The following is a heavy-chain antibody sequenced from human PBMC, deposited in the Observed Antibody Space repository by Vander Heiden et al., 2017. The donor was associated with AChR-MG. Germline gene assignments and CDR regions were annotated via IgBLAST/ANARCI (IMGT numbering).Heavy chain of an antibody. CDR1: GFSFSSYA. CDR3: AKELLSSGYWSAPFDY. V-gene: IGHV3-23*01. J-gene: IGHJ4*02. Sequence: EVQRLESGGDLVQSGGSLTLSWAASGFSFSSYALSWVRQDPGKGLEWVSAISGRGHRTYYADSVKDRFTSSRDNSKNTLFLQMNSLRAEDTAIYFCAKELLSSGYWSAPFDYWGQGTLVTVSS. D-gene: IGHD3-3*01. CDR2: ISGRGHRT.